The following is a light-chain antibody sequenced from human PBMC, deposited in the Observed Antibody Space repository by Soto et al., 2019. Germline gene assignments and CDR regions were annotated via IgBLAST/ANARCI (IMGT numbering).Light chain of an antibody. V-gene: IGLV2-14*01. J-gene: IGLJ1*01. CDR3: SSYTGSSTLL. CDR1: SSDVGDYNF. CDR2: EVI. Sequence: QSVLTQPASVSGSPGQSITISCTGTSSDVGDYNFVSWYQQHPGKAPKVVIYEVINRPSGVSNRFFGSKSGHTASLTISGLQAEDEADYYCSSYTGSSTLLFGTGTKVTVL.